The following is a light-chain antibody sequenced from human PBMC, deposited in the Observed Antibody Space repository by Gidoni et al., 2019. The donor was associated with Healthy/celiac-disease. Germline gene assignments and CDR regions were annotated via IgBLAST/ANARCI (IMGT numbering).Light chain of an antibody. CDR1: LDISKY. Sequence: DIQMTQSPSSLSASVGDRVTITCQASLDISKYLNWYQQKPGKGPKLLIYDASNLETGVPSRFSGSGSGTDFTFTISSLQPEDIATYYCQQYDNLPYTFGQGTKLEIK. J-gene: IGKJ2*01. V-gene: IGKV1-33*01. CDR3: QQYDNLPYT. CDR2: DAS.